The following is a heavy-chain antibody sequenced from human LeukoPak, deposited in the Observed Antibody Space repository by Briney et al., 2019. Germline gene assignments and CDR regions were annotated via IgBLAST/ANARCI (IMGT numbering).Heavy chain of an antibody. V-gene: IGHV3-38-3*01. CDR2: ISGGST. Sequence: GGSLRLSCAASGFTVSSNEMSWVRQAPGKGLEWVSSISGGSTYYADSRKGRFTISRDNSKNTLYLQMNSLRAEDTAVYYCARDPDYGDYVILDYWGQGTLVTVSS. CDR1: GFTVSSNE. J-gene: IGHJ4*02. CDR3: ARDPDYGDYVILDY. D-gene: IGHD4-17*01.